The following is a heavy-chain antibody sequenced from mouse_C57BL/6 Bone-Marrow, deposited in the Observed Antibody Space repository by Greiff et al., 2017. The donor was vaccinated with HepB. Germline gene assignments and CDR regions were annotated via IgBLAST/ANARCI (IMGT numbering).Heavy chain of an antibody. V-gene: IGHV5-2*01. J-gene: IGHJ1*03. D-gene: IGHD1-1*01. Sequence: EVQLVESGGGLVQPGESLKLSCESNEYEFPSHDMSWVRKTPEKRLELVAAINSDGGSTYYPDTMERRFIISRDNTKKTLYLQMSSLRSEDTALYYCARHPYYYGSSRHWYFDVWGTGTTVTVSS. CDR2: INSDGGST. CDR1: EYEFPSHD. CDR3: ARHPYYYGSSRHWYFDV.